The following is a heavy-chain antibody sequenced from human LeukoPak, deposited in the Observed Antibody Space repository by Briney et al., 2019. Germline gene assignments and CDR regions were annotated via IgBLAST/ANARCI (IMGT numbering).Heavy chain of an antibody. CDR1: GYSFTTYW. D-gene: IGHD2-2*01. CDR2: IYPGDSDT. CDR3: ARQWVQYCSGTSCYGC. Sequence: GESLKISCKGSGYSFTTYWIGWVRQMPGKGLEWMGIIYPGDSDTRYSPSFQGQVTISADKSINTAYLQWSSLKASDTAMYFCARQWVQYCSGTSCYGCWGQGTPVTVSS. J-gene: IGHJ4*02. V-gene: IGHV5-51*01.